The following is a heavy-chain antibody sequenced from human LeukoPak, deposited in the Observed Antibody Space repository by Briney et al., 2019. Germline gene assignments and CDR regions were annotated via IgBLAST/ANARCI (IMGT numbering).Heavy chain of an antibody. CDR3: AAGRTYYYDSSGYLVDRFDY. Sequence: GASVKVSCKASGYTFTGYYMHWVRQARGQRLEWIGWIVVGSGNTNYAQKFQERVTITRDMSTSTAYMELSSLRSEDTAVYHCAAGRTYYYDSSGYLVDRFDYWGQGTLVTVSS. J-gene: IGHJ4*02. V-gene: IGHV1-58*02. D-gene: IGHD3-22*01. CDR2: IVVGSGNT. CDR1: GYTFTGYY.